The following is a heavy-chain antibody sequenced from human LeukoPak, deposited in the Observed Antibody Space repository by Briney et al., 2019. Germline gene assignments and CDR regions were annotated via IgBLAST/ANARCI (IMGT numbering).Heavy chain of an antibody. CDR3: AKDGGLWVSAHWGDS. CDR1: TFTFSAYW. J-gene: IGHJ4*02. V-gene: IGHV3-23*01. CDR2: ITTSDGNT. D-gene: IGHD7-27*01. Sequence: GGSLRLSCAASTFTFSAYWMSWVRQAPGKGLEWVSTITTSDGNTYYADSVKGRFTVSRDNSKNTLFLQMNSLRAEDTAVYYCAKDGGLWVSAHWGDSWGRGTLVTVSS.